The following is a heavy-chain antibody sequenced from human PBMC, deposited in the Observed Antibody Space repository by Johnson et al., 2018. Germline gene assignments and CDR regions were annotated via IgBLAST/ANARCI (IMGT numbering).Heavy chain of an antibody. CDR3: ACPVYYYYGMDV. CDR2: ISSSGSTI. J-gene: IGHJ6*02. CDR1: GFTFSDYY. Sequence: QVQLVQSGGGLVQPGGSXRLSCAASGFTFSDYYMSWIRQAPGKGLGWVSYISSSGSTIDYADSVKGRFTISRDNAKNTLYLQMNSLRAEDTAVYYCACPVYYYYGMDVWGHGTTVTVSS. V-gene: IGHV3-11*01.